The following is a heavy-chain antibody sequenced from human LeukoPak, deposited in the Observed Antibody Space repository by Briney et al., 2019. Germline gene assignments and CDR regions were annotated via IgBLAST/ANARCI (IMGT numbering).Heavy chain of an antibody. CDR1: GFIFSSYW. CDR3: VRWGVGAGMDY. CDR2: IHPDGSET. D-gene: IGHD6-19*01. J-gene: IGHJ4*02. Sequence: PGGSLRLSCEASGFIFSSYWMGWVRQVPGKGLEWVANIHPDGSETSYVDSVKGRFTISRDNAKKSMFLQMNSLRAEETAVYNCVRWGVGAGMDYWGQGTLVTVSS. V-gene: IGHV3-7*01.